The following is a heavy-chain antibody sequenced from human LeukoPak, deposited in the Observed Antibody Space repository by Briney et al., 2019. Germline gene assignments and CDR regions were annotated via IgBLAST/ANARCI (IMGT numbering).Heavy chain of an antibody. Sequence: SETLSLTCSVSGASVSSTHYYWAWIRQPPGQGLQWIGSFQSSGSPFYNPSLESRITTSLDASDNHFSLKLTSVTAADTAVYYRARRASSSEHFPPPFDFWGQGSLFSVSS. CDR3: ARRASSSEHFPPPFDF. CDR2: FQSSGSP. D-gene: IGHD6-19*01. CDR1: GASVSSTHYY. J-gene: IGHJ4*02. V-gene: IGHV4-39*02.